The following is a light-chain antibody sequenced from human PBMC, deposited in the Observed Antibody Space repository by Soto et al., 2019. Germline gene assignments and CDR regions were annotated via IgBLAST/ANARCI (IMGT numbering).Light chain of an antibody. Sequence: EIVMTQSPATLSVSPGERATLSCRASQSVNRNLAWYQQKPGQAPRLLIYGASTRATGIPARFSGSGSGTEFTLTISSLQSEDFAVYSCQQYNNWPLTFGGGTKVDIK. J-gene: IGKJ4*01. CDR3: QQYNNWPLT. V-gene: IGKV3-15*01. CDR2: GAS. CDR1: QSVNRN.